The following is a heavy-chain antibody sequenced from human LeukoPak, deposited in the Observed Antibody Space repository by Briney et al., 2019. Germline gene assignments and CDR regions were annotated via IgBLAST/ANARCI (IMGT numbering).Heavy chain of an antibody. CDR1: GFTFSDYY. V-gene: IGHV3-11*01. D-gene: IGHD3-10*01. Sequence: GGSLRLSCAASGFTFSDYYMRWGRQAPGKGVERVSYFCSSCITLYYPPSVTRRFTISRANAKNSLYLPMNSLRAEDTAVYYCASGPHPGSYNNWFDPWGQGTLVTVSS. J-gene: IGHJ5*02. CDR3: ASGPHPGSYNNWFDP. CDR2: FCSSCITL.